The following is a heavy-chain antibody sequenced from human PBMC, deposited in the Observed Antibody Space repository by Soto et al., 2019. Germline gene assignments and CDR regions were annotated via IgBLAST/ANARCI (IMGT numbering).Heavy chain of an antibody. J-gene: IGHJ5*02. CDR3: ARGVYDSSGYYCP. Sequence: GGSLRLSCAASGFPFSSYEMSWVRQAPGKGLECTSYISSTGSAISYADSVKGRFTISRDNAKNSLYLQMNNLRAEDTAVYYCARGVYDSSGYYCPCGQGTLFTVRS. CDR2: ISSTGSAI. D-gene: IGHD3-22*01. CDR1: GFPFSSYE. V-gene: IGHV3-48*03.